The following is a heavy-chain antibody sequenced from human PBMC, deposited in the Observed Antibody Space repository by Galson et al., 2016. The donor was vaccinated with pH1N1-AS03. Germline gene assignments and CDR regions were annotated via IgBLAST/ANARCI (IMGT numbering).Heavy chain of an antibody. CDR2: IIPVFGTT. V-gene: IGHV1-69*13. Sequence: SVKVSCKASGYTFASFGVSWVRQAPGQGLEWMGGIIPVFGTTSFAQKFQDRVSVTADESTSTAFMELSSLRSEETAVYYCAKGNYQLLNYYYYMDVWGKGTTVTVSS. J-gene: IGHJ6*03. CDR3: AKGNYQLLNYYYYMDV. D-gene: IGHD2-2*01. CDR1: GYTFASFG.